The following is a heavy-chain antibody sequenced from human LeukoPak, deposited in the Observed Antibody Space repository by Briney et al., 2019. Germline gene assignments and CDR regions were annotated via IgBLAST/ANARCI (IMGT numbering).Heavy chain of an antibody. CDR3: ARTQGWGTVRTGYYYGMDV. CDR1: GGSISGSY. J-gene: IGHJ6*02. V-gene: IGHV4-59*08. Sequence: SETLSLTCTVSGGSISGSYWSRIRQPPGKGLEWIGYIYYSETYYNPSLKSRVTISLDTSKNQFSLNLRFVTAADTAVYFCARTQGWGTVRTGYYYGMDVWGQGTTVTVSS. CDR2: IYYSET. D-gene: IGHD4-11*01.